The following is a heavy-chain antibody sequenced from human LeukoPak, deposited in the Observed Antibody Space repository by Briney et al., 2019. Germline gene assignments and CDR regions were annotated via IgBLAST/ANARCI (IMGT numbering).Heavy chain of an antibody. J-gene: IGHJ4*02. CDR1: GGTFSSYA. CDR2: IIPIFGTA. D-gene: IGHD2-2*01. V-gene: IGHV1-69*13. CDR3: ARVLEVAPAASGGYDY. Sequence: ASVKVSCKASGGTFSSYAISWVRQAPGQGLEWMGGIIPIFGTANYAQRFQGRVTITADESTSTAYMELSSLRSEDTAVYYCARVLEVAPAASGGYDYWGQGTLVTVSS.